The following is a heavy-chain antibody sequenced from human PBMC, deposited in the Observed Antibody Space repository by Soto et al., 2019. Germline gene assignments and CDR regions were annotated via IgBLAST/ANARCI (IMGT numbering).Heavy chain of an antibody. CDR3: AKRRGAGGHFDY. D-gene: IGHD2-15*01. CDR2: VSIGGST. J-gene: IGHJ4*02. CDR1: GFTFSFYA. V-gene: IGHV3-23*01. Sequence: GGALRLSCAASGFTFSFYAMGWVRQGPGKGLEWVAVVSIGGSTHYADSVRGRFTISRDNSKNTLSLQMNSLTAEDTAVYFCAKRRGAGGHFDYWGQGALVTVSS.